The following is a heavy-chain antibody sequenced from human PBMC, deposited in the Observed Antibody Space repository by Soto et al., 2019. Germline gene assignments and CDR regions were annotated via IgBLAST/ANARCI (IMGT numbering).Heavy chain of an antibody. CDR1: GFTFSNAW. CDR3: TLLRIAGSYSVFGLDY. Sequence: GALRLSCAASGFTFSNAWMNWVRQAPGKGLEWVGRIKSKTDGGTTDYAAPVKGRFTISRDDSKNTLYLQMNSLKTEDTAVYYCTLLRIAGSYSVFGLDYWGQGTLVTVSS. V-gene: IGHV3-15*07. CDR2: IKSKTDGGTT. J-gene: IGHJ4*02. D-gene: IGHD3-10*01.